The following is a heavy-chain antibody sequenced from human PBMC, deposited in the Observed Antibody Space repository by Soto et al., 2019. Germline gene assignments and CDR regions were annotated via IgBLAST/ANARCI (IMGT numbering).Heavy chain of an antibody. J-gene: IGHJ4*02. Sequence: QVQLQQWGAGQLKPSETLSLTCAVYGGSFSGYYWSWIRQPPGKGLEWIGDINHSGSTNYNPSLKSRVTISVDTSKNQFSLKLSSVTAADTAVNYCARWGGYDSSGYSTYYFDYWGQGTLVTVSS. CDR3: ARWGGYDSSGYSTYYFDY. CDR1: GGSFSGYY. V-gene: IGHV4-34*01. D-gene: IGHD3-22*01. CDR2: INHSGST.